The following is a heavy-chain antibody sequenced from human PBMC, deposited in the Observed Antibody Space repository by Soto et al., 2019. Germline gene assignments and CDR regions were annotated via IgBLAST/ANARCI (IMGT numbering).Heavy chain of an antibody. V-gene: IGHV1-18*01. D-gene: IGHD2-15*01. CDR2: ISGHNDNP. CDR1: GYSFTNYG. CDR3: ARDKGTYCSGGRCYGGYNWFDP. J-gene: IGHJ5*02. Sequence: ASVKVSCKASGYSFTNYGITWVRQAPGQGLAWMGWISGHNDNPNYAQNLQGRVTMTTDTSTSTAYMELRSLRSDDTAVYYCARDKGTYCSGGRCYGGYNWFDPWGQGTLVTVSS.